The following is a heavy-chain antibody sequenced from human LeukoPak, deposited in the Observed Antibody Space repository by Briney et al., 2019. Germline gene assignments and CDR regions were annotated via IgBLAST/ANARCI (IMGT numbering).Heavy chain of an antibody. J-gene: IGHJ4*02. CDR3: SDYTTSRGGFDH. Sequence: PGGSLRLSCAASGFTFSSYWMTWVRQAPGKGLEWVANIKQDGSEKYYVDSVKGRFTISRDNAKNSLYLQLNSLRAEDTAVYYCSDYTTSRGGFDHWGQGTLVTVSS. CDR2: IKQDGSEK. V-gene: IGHV3-7*01. D-gene: IGHD2-2*02. CDR1: GFTFSSYW.